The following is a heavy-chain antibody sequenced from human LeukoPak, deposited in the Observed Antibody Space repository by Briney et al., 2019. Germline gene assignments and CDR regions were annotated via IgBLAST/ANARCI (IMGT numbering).Heavy chain of an antibody. V-gene: IGHV1-69*05. CDR1: GGTFSGYA. CDR2: IIPIFGTA. D-gene: IGHD6-19*01. J-gene: IGHJ3*02. Sequence: GSSVKVSCKASGGTFSGYAISWVRQAPGQGLEWMGGIIPIFGTANYAQKFQGRVTITTDESTSTAYMELSSLRSEDTAVYYCARDRETRGRDSSGWYRGAFDIWGQGTMVTVSS. CDR3: ARDRETRGRDSSGWYRGAFDI.